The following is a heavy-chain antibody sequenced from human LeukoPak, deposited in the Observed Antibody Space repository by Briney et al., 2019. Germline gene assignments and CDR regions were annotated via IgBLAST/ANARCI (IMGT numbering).Heavy chain of an antibody. V-gene: IGHV3-9*01. Sequence: GGSLRLSCAASGFTFSSYAMSWVRQAPGKGLEWVSGISWNSGSIGYADSVKGRFTISRDNAKNSLYLQMNSLRAEDTALYYCAKDKGSGSYYGLDYWGQGTLVTVSS. CDR2: ISWNSGSI. CDR3: AKDKGSGSYYGLDY. D-gene: IGHD1-26*01. J-gene: IGHJ4*02. CDR1: GFTFSSYA.